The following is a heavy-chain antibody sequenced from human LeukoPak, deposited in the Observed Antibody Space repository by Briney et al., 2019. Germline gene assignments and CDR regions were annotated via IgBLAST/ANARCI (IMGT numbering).Heavy chain of an antibody. D-gene: IGHD1-1*01. CDR2: INHSGST. Sequence: SETLSLTCAVYGGSFSGYYWSWIRQPPGKGLEWIGEINHSGSTNYNPSLKSRVTISVDTSKNQFSLKLSSVTAAGTAVYYCARPRWNWWGQGTLVTVSS. J-gene: IGHJ4*02. V-gene: IGHV4-34*01. CDR1: GGSFSGYY. CDR3: ARPRWNW.